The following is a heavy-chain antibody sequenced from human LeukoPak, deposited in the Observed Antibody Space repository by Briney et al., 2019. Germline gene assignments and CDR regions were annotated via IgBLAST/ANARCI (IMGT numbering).Heavy chain of an antibody. Sequence: SQTLSLTCTVSGGSISTFYWSWIRQRPGKGLEWIGYIYYSGTTNYNPSLKSRVTISVDMSKSQFSLNLSSVTAADTALYYCARHGPLYDIWSAQFYFDYWGQGTLVAVSS. CDR3: ARHGPLYDIWSAQFYFDY. CDR1: GGSISTFY. J-gene: IGHJ4*02. V-gene: IGHV4-59*08. D-gene: IGHD3-3*01. CDR2: IYYSGTT.